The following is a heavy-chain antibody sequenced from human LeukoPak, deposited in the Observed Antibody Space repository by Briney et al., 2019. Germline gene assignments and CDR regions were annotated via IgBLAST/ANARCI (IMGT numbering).Heavy chain of an antibody. D-gene: IGHD5-12*01. CDR1: GFTFSSYA. V-gene: IGHV3-64*01. CDR2: ISSNGGST. J-gene: IGHJ4*02. Sequence: GGSLRLSCAAPGFTFSSYAMHWVRQAPGKGLEYVSAISSNGGSTYYANSVKGRFTISRDNSKNTLYLQMGSLRAEDMAVYYCARGTASLVATTALIDYWGQGTLVTVSS. CDR3: ARGTASLVATTALIDY.